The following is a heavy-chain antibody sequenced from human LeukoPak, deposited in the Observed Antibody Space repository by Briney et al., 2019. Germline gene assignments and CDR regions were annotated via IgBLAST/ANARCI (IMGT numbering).Heavy chain of an antibody. CDR3: AKDQPGPFDY. J-gene: IGHJ4*02. V-gene: IGHV3-9*01. D-gene: IGHD7-27*01. Sequence: GGSLRLSCAASGFTFDDYAMHWVRQAPGKGLEWVSGISWNSGSIGYADSVKGRFTISRDNAKNSLYLQMNSLRAEDTALYYCAKDQPGPFDYWGKGTLVTVS. CDR1: GFTFDDYA. CDR2: ISWNSGSI.